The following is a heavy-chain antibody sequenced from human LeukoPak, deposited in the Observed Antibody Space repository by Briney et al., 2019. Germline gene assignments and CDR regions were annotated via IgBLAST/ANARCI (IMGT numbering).Heavy chain of an antibody. D-gene: IGHD6-19*01. Sequence: SETLSLTCTVSGGSISSGDYYWSWIRQPPGKGLEWIGYIYYSGSTYYNPSLKSRVTISVDTSKNQFPLKLSSVTAADTAVYYCARDRGAQWWYFDLWGRGTLVTVSS. CDR1: GGSISSGDYY. V-gene: IGHV4-30-4*01. CDR2: IYYSGST. J-gene: IGHJ2*01. CDR3: ARDRGAQWWYFDL.